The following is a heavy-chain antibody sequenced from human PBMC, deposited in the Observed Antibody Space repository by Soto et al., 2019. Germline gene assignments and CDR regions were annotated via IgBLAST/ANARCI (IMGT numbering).Heavy chain of an antibody. CDR1: GYTFTSYG. D-gene: IGHD1-26*01. Sequence: ASLKVSCKASGYTFTSYGINWVRQAPGQGLEWMGWISVSNGNTNYAQKLQGRVTVTTDTSTSTAYMDLRSLRSDDTAVYYCARGGGGGTYFDYYYGLDVWGQGTTVTVSS. CDR2: ISVSNGNT. CDR3: ARGGGGGTYFDYYYGLDV. J-gene: IGHJ6*02. V-gene: IGHV1-18*04.